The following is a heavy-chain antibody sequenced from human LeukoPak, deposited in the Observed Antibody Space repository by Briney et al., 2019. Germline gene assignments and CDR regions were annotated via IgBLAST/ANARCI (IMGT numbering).Heavy chain of an antibody. CDR2: ISCNSGSI. V-gene: IGHV3-9*01. Sequence: GGSLRLSCAASGFTFDDYAMHWVRQAPGKGLEWVSGISCNSGSIGYADSVKGRFTISRDNAKTSLYLQMNSLRAEDTALYYCARDRVNIVVVSASEYWGQGTLVTVSS. CDR3: ARDRVNIVVVSASEY. J-gene: IGHJ4*02. D-gene: IGHD2-21*01. CDR1: GFTFDDYA.